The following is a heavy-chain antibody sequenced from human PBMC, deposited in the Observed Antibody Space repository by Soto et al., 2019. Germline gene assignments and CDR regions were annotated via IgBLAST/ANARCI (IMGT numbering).Heavy chain of an antibody. D-gene: IGHD3-16*01. CDR3: ARRWGDYFDY. CDR1: SSSISSYY. CDR2: IYYSGST. V-gene: IGHV4-59*08. J-gene: IGHJ4*02. Sequence: SETLSLICTVSSSSISSYYCSWIRQPPGKGLEWFGYIYYSGSTNYNPSLKSRVTISVDTSKNQFSLKLSSVTAADTAVYYCARRWGDYFDYWGQGTLVTVS.